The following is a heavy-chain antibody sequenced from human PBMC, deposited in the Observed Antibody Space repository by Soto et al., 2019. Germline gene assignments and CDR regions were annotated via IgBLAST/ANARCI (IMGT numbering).Heavy chain of an antibody. CDR3: AKWRRGGSYYCDF. CDR2: VDSSQHT. Sequence: GGSLRLSCAASGFTFSSYSISWVRQAPGKGLEWVSLVDSSQHTFYAESVKGRFTVSRDNSKNMVYLQMNSLTADDTALYYCAKWRRGGSYYCDFGGQGTMVTAPQ. V-gene: IGHV3-23*01. J-gene: IGHJ4*02. D-gene: IGHD2-15*01. CDR1: GFTFSSYS.